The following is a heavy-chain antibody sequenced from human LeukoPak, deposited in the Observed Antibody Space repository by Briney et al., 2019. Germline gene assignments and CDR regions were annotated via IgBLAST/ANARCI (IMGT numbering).Heavy chain of an antibody. CDR2: IYPGDSDT. J-gene: IGHJ4*02. D-gene: IGHD5-18*01. CDR3: ARSTLVDTAMVPFDY. V-gene: IGHV5-51*01. Sequence: GESLKISCKGSGYSFTSYWIGWVRQMPGKGLEWMGIIYPGDSDTRYSPSFQGRVTISADKSISTAYLQWSSLKASDTAMYYCARSTLVDTAMVPFDYWGQGTLVTVSS. CDR1: GYSFTSYW.